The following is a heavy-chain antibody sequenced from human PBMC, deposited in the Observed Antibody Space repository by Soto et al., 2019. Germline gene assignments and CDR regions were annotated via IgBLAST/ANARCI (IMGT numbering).Heavy chain of an antibody. J-gene: IGHJ4*02. V-gene: IGHV3-74*01. CDR2: INSDGSST. CDR3: ARRRGSSGWKTNFDY. D-gene: IGHD6-19*01. Sequence: EVQLVESGGGLVQPGGSLRLSCAASGFTFSSYWMHWVRQAPGKGLVWVSRINSDGSSTSYADSAKGRFTISRDNAKNTLYLQMNSLRAEDTAVYYCARRRGSSGWKTNFDYWGQGTLVTVSS. CDR1: GFTFSSYW.